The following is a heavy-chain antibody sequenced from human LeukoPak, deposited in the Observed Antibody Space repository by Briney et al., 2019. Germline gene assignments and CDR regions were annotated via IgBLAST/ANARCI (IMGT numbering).Heavy chain of an antibody. Sequence: GESLKISCKGSGYSFTNYWIGWVRQMPGKGLEWMGIIYPADSDTRYSPSFQGQVTISVDKSISTAYLQWSSLKASDTDMYYCARLLGYCSSTSCLYGMDVWGKGTTVTVSS. D-gene: IGHD2-2*01. CDR1: GYSFTNYW. J-gene: IGHJ6*04. CDR3: ARLLGYCSSTSCLYGMDV. CDR2: IYPADSDT. V-gene: IGHV5-51*01.